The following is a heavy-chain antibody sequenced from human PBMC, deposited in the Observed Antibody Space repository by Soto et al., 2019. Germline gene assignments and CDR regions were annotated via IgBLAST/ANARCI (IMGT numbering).Heavy chain of an antibody. CDR3: ARGEWFLRGYGMDV. V-gene: IGHV4-59*01. Sequence: QVQLQESGPGLVKPSETLSLTCTVSGGSISSDYWSWIRQPPGKRLEYIGFIYNGGSPNYNPSLESRVTISPDTSKNHFSLKLSSVTAADTAVYYCARGEWFLRGYGMDVWGRGTTVTVS. CDR2: IYNGGSP. D-gene: IGHD3-3*01. J-gene: IGHJ6*02. CDR1: GGSISSDY.